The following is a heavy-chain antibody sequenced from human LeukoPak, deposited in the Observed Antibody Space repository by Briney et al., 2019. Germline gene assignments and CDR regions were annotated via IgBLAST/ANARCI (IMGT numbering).Heavy chain of an antibody. J-gene: IGHJ4*02. V-gene: IGHV1-69*01. CDR3: ARRVYDILTGYYQQLDY. CDR1: GGTFSSYA. D-gene: IGHD3-9*01. Sequence: ASVKVSCKASGGTFSSYAISWVRQAPGQGLEWMGGIIPIFGTANYAQKFQGRVTITADESTSTAYMELSSLRSEDTAVYYRARRVYDILTGYYQQLDYWGQGTLVTVSS. CDR2: IIPIFGTA.